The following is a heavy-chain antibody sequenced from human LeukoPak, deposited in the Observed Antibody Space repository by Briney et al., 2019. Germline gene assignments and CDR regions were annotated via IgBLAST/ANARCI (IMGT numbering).Heavy chain of an antibody. Sequence: GASVKVSCKASGYTFTSYDISWVRQAPGQGLEWMGGIIPIFGTANYAQKFQGRVTITADESTSTAYMELSSLRSEDTAVYYCARAPYCSSTSCYSKTPAYYYYYMDVWGKGTTVTISS. J-gene: IGHJ6*03. D-gene: IGHD2-2*01. CDR2: IIPIFGTA. V-gene: IGHV1-69*13. CDR1: GYTFTSYD. CDR3: ARAPYCSSTSCYSKTPAYYYYYMDV.